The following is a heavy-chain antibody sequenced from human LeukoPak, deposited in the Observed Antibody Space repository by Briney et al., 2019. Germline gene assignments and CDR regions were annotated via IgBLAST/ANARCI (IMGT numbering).Heavy chain of an antibody. J-gene: IGHJ5*02. Sequence: GGSLRLSCVASGFTFSSFQMNWVRQAPGKGLEWVSYISSSGSIMFYADSVKGRFTISRDNAKNSLFLQMNTLRAEDTAVYYCARIGVDTPRNNWFDPWGQGTLVTVSS. CDR1: GFTFSSFQ. CDR2: ISSSGSIM. D-gene: IGHD2-2*02. CDR3: ARIGVDTPRNNWFDP. V-gene: IGHV3-48*03.